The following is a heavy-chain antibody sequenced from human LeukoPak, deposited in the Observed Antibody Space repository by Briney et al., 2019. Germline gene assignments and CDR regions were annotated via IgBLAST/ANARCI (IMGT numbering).Heavy chain of an antibody. D-gene: IGHD1-26*01. V-gene: IGHV3-33*08. Sequence: AGGSLRLSCAASGFTFSSYAMHWVRQPPGKGLEWLTLIQRDGSDQYYADSVKGRFTISRDNAKNSLYLQMNSLRAEDTAVYYCARGVGATDHDAFDIWGQGTMVTVSS. CDR2: IQRDGSDQ. CDR1: GFTFSSYA. CDR3: ARGVGATDHDAFDI. J-gene: IGHJ3*02.